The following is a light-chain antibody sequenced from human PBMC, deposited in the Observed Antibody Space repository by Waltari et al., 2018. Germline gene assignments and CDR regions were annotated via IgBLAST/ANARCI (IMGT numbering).Light chain of an antibody. Sequence: QSALTQPPSASGSPGQSVTIPCTGTSSAVGGYNYVPWYQHNPRNAPELIFYELSRRPSGVPDRFSGSKSGNTASLTVSGLQAEDEADYYCSSYAGITNWVFGGGTKLTVL. J-gene: IGLJ3*02. CDR2: ELS. CDR1: SSAVGGYNY. V-gene: IGLV2-8*01. CDR3: SSYAGITNWV.